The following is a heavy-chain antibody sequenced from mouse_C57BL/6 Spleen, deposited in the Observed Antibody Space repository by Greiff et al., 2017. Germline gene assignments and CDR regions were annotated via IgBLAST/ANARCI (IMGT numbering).Heavy chain of an antibody. J-gene: IGHJ2*01. D-gene: IGHD1-1*01. Sequence: VQLQQSGPELVKPGASVKISCKASGYSFTGYYMNWVKQSPEKSLEWIGEINPSTGGTTYNQKFKAKATLTVDKSSSTAYMQLKSLTSEDSSGDYCARSRGSSPFDYWGQGTTLTVSS. CDR3: ARSRGSSPFDY. CDR1: GYSFTGYY. CDR2: INPSTGGT. V-gene: IGHV1-42*01.